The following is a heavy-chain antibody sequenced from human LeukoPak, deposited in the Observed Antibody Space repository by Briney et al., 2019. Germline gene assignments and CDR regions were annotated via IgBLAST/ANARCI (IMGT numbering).Heavy chain of an antibody. CDR2: IYYSGST. Sequence: ASETLSLTCTVSGGSISSYYWSWIRQPPGKGLEWIGYIYYSGSTNYNPSLKSRVTISVDTSKNQFSLKLSSVTAADTAVYYCAREYGSGSSWGQGTLVTVSS. V-gene: IGHV4-59*01. CDR3: AREYGSGSS. D-gene: IGHD3-10*01. J-gene: IGHJ5*02. CDR1: GGSISSYY.